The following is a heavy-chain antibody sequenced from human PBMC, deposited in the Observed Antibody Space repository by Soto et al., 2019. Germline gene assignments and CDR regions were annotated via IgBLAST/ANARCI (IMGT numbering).Heavy chain of an antibody. V-gene: IGHV1-18*01. Sequence: QVQLVQSGAEVKKPGASVKVSCKASGYTFPNYGITWVRQAPGQGLEWMGWISAYKANIKYAQKFQGRVTLTTDTSTSTAYRELRSLRSDDTAIDYCVRDLDGSGAYYTDFWGQGTLVTVSS. CDR1: GYTFPNYG. D-gene: IGHD3-10*01. CDR3: VRDLDGSGAYYTDF. CDR2: ISAYKANI. J-gene: IGHJ4*02.